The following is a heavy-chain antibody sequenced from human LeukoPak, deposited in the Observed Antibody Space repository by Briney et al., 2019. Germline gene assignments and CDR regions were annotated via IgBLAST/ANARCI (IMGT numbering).Heavy chain of an antibody. V-gene: IGHV4-59*01. CDR3: ARVGPLAAANPYYYYYYMDV. J-gene: IGHJ6*03. D-gene: IGHD6-13*01. CDR1: GVSISSYY. Sequence: SETLSLTCTVSGVSISSYYWSWIRQPPGKGLEWIGYIYYSGSTNYNPSLKSRVTISVDTSKNQFSLKLSSVTAADTAVYYCARVGPLAAANPYYYYYYMDVWGKGTTVTVSS. CDR2: IYYSGST.